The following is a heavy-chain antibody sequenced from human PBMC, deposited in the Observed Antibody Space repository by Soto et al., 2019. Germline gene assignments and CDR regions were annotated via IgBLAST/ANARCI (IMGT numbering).Heavy chain of an antibody. J-gene: IGHJ6*02. CDR3: ARDLGHITIFGVVKSYGMDV. V-gene: IGHV4-31*03. CDR2: IYYSGST. Sequence: TLSLTCTVSGGSISSGGYYWSWIRQHPGKGLEWIGYIYYSGSTYYNPSLKSRVTISVDTSKNQFSLKLSSVTAADTAVYYCARDLGHITIFGVVKSYGMDVWDQGTTVTVSS. CDR1: GGSISSGGYY. D-gene: IGHD3-3*01.